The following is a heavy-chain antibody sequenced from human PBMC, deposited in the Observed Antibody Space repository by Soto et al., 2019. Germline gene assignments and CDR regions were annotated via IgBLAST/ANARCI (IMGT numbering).Heavy chain of an antibody. D-gene: IGHD3-16*01. CDR1: GFTFSNAW. CDR2: INSKTDGGTT. V-gene: IGHV3-15*01. Sequence: EVQLVESGGGLVKPGGSLRLSCAASGFTFSNAWMSWVRQAPGKGLEWVGRINSKTDGGTTDYAAPVKGRFTISRDDSKNTLYLQMSILKTKDTAVYYFTTDLVGRLHVGELFWYLGQGTRVTVSS. J-gene: IGHJ4*02. CDR3: TTDLVGRLHVGELFWY.